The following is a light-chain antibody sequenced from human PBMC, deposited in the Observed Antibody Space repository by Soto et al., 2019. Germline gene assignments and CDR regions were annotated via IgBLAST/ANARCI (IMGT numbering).Light chain of an antibody. CDR3: QQYDSFIFT. Sequence: ELVLTQSPGTLSLSPGERATLSCRASQSVTSSYLAWYQQKPGQAPRLLIYGASRRATGIPDRFSGGGSGTDFTLTRSRLEPEDFAVYYCQQYDSFIFTFGPGTKVDIK. CDR2: GAS. V-gene: IGKV3-20*01. J-gene: IGKJ3*01. CDR1: QSVTSSY.